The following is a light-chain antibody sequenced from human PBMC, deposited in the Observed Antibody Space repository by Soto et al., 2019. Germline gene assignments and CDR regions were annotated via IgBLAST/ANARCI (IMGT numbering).Light chain of an antibody. J-gene: IGKJ2*01. CDR3: QQYGSSPPYT. CDR1: QNVGRNY. V-gene: IGKV3-20*01. Sequence: EIVLTQSPGTLSLSPGKRATLSCRASQNVGRNYVAGYQQKPCHAPRLLIFAESCRVTGIPDRFSGSGSGSDFTLTITRLEPEDFALYFCQQYGSSPPYTFGQGTTLEIK. CDR2: AES.